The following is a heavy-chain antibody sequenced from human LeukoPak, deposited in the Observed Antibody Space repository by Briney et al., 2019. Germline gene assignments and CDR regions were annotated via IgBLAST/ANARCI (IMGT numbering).Heavy chain of an antibody. V-gene: IGHV4-61*02. CDR3: ARATGYYYDSSGYYFGY. D-gene: IGHD3-22*01. Sequence: SETLSLTCTVSGGSISSSSYYWSWIRQPAGKGLEWIGRIYTSESTNYNPSLKSRVTISVDTSKNQFSLKLSSVTAADTAVYYCARATGYYYDSSGYYFGYWGQGTLVTVSS. J-gene: IGHJ4*02. CDR2: IYTSEST. CDR1: GGSISSSSYY.